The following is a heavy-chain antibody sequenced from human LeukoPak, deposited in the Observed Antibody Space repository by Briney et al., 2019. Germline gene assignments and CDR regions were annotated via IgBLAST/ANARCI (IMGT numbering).Heavy chain of an antibody. J-gene: IGHJ4*02. CDR1: GFTFSSVW. V-gene: IGHV3-15*01. D-gene: IGHD1-26*01. CDR3: ATDLGQRYYID. CDR2: IKRKTNGGAT. Sequence: GGSLRLSCAASGFTFSSVWMNWVRQAPGKGLEWVGLIKRKTNGGATEYAAPVKGRFVISRDDSENTLYLQMNSLKTEDTVVYYWATDLGQRYYIDWGQGTLVTVSS.